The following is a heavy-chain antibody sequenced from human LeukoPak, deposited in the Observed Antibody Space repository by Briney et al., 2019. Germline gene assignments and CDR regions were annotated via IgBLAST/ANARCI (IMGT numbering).Heavy chain of an antibody. D-gene: IGHD2-8*01. Sequence: SETLSLTCAVYGGSFSGYHWSWIRQPPGKGLEWIGEINHSEGTNYNPSLKSRVTISVDTSENQFSLKLTSVTAAETAVYYCARVNLLGYCTNGVCPGGGLPFDYWGQGTLVTVSS. V-gene: IGHV4-34*01. CDR3: ARVNLLGYCTNGVCPGGGLPFDY. J-gene: IGHJ4*02. CDR2: INHSEGT. CDR1: GGSFSGYH.